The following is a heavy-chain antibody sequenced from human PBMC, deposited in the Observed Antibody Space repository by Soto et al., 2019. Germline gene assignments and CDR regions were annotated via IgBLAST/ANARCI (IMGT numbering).Heavy chain of an antibody. CDR3: ARGNEVFDFDF. J-gene: IGHJ5*01. V-gene: IGHV1-2*02. CDR1: GYTFTGYF. D-gene: IGHD3-3*01. Sequence: QVQLVQSGAEMKKPGASVKVSCKASGYTFTGYFVHWVRQAPGQGSEWMGWISPNSGNTNYAQKFQDRVTMTSDTSITTAFMELNRLTSDDTAVYYCARGNEVFDFDFWGLGTLITVSS. CDR2: ISPNSGNT.